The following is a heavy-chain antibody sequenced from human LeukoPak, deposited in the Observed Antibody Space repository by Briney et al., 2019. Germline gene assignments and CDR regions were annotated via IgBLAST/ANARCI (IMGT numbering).Heavy chain of an antibody. CDR3: AREDRDGYNPFDY. Sequence: PSETLSLTCTVSGGSISSYYWSWIRQPPGKGLEWIGYIYYSGSTNYNPSLKSRVTISVDTSKNQFSLKLSSVTAADTAVYYCAREDRDGYNPFDYWGQGTLVTVSS. V-gene: IGHV4-59*01. D-gene: IGHD5-24*01. CDR2: IYYSGST. CDR1: GGSISSYY. J-gene: IGHJ4*02.